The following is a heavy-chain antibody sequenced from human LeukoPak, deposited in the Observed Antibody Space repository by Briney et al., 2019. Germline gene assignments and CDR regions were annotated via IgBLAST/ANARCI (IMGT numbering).Heavy chain of an antibody. J-gene: IGHJ5*02. V-gene: IGHV4-38-2*01. D-gene: IGHD2-2*01. CDR1: GYSISSVYY. CDR2: IYHSGST. CDR3: AGESLLGYCSSTSCYASGFDP. Sequence: SETLSLTCAVSGYSISSVYYWGWIRQPPGKGLEWIGSIYHSGSTYYNPSLKSRVTISVDTSKNQFSLKLSSVTAADTAVYYCAGESLLGYCSSTSCYASGFDPWGQGTLVTVSS.